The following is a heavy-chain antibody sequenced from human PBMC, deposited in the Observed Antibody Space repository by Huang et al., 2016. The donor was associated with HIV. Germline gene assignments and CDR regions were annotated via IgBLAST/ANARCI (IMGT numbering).Heavy chain of an antibody. D-gene: IGHD5-18*01. J-gene: IGHJ4*02. CDR3: AEEVSGYSYGIDY. Sequence: EVQLLESGGGLVQPGGSLRLSCIASGFTFSNYGMSWVRQAPGKGLEWVSAISGSGGRTYYADSVKGRFTISRDNFKNTLYLQMNSLRAEDTAVYYCAEEVSGYSYGIDYWGQGTLVTVTS. V-gene: IGHV3-23*01. CDR2: ISGSGGRT. CDR1: GFTFSNYG.